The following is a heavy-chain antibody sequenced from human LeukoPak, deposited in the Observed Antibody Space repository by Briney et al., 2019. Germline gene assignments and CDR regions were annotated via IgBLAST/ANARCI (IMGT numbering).Heavy chain of an antibody. V-gene: IGHV3-21*01. CDR3: AREGYYSGMDV. CDR2: IGSSISYI. J-gene: IGHJ6*02. CDR1: GGSISSSS. Sequence: ETLSLTCTVSGGSISSSSYYWGWIRQPPGTGLEWVSFIGSSISYISYADSVKGRFTISRDNAKNSLYLQMNSLRAEDTAVYYCAREGYYSGMDVWGQGTTVTVSS.